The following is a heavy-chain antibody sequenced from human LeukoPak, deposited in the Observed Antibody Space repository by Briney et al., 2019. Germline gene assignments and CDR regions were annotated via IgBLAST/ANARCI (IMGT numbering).Heavy chain of an antibody. CDR3: AIFHFVWDSPHYFDN. CDR2: IYCSGYN. CDR1: GGSMSRYY. D-gene: IGHD3-9*01. J-gene: IGHJ4*02. V-gene: IGHV4-59*01. Sequence: AETLTLTCSVSGGSMSRYYWSWLRQPPGKGLEWIGYIYCSGYNIYNPSLESRVPIPVDISNNQFSLKLKSVTAADTRVFFLAIFHFVWDSPHYFDNWGQGTLVTVSS.